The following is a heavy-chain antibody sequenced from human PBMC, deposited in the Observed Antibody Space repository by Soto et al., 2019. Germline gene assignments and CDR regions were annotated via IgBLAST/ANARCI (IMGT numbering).Heavy chain of an antibody. D-gene: IGHD3-3*01. CDR3: ARSPSVLRFLEWLPYPFDY. CDR1: GFTFSSYW. J-gene: IGHJ4*02. Sequence: GGSLRLTCAASGFTFSSYWMSWVRQAPGKGLEWVANIKQDGSEKYYVDSVKGRFTISRDNAKNSLYLQMNSLRAEDTAVYYCARSPSVLRFLEWLPYPFDYWGQGTLVTVSS. V-gene: IGHV3-7*05. CDR2: IKQDGSEK.